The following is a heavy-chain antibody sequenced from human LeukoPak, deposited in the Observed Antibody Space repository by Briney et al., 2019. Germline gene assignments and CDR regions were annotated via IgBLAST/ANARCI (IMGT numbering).Heavy chain of an antibody. CDR3: ARDYIDRPKRSYYDSSAPGGRFDY. CDR1: GFSFSSFA. V-gene: IGHV3-48*03. J-gene: IGHJ4*02. D-gene: IGHD3-22*01. CDR2: ISSSGSTI. Sequence: GGSLRLSCAASGFSFSSFALTWVRQTPEKGLEWVSYISSSGSTIYYADSVKGRFTISRDNAKNSLYLQMNSLRAEDTAVYYCARDYIDRPKRSYYDSSAPGGRFDYWGQGTLVTVSS.